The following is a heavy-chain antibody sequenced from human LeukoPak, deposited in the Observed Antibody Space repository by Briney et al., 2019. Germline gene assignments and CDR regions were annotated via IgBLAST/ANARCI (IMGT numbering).Heavy chain of an antibody. CDR3: ARVRVVGTLYFFDY. V-gene: IGHV3-20*04. CDR1: GFTFDDYG. Sequence: RPGGSLRLSCAASGFTFDDYGMSWVRQAPGKGLEWVSGINWNGGSTGYADSVKGRFTISRDNAKNSLYLQMNRLRAEDTALYYCARVRVVGTLYFFDYWGQGTLVTVSS. CDR2: INWNGGST. D-gene: IGHD2-15*01. J-gene: IGHJ4*02.